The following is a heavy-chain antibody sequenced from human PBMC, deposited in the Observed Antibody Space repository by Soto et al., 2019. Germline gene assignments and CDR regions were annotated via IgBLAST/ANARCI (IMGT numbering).Heavy chain of an antibody. J-gene: IGHJ4*02. V-gene: IGHV3-48*01. CDR3: ARARMVRGVLRRYFDY. CDR1: GFTLSNYV. D-gene: IGHD3-10*01. Sequence: PGGSLRLSCAASGFTLSNYVMNWVRQAPGKGLEWISCIGSSSVTIFHADSVKGRFTISRDSAKNSLYLQMNSLRAEDTAVYYCARARMVRGVLRRYFDYWGQGALLTVSS. CDR2: IGSSSVTI.